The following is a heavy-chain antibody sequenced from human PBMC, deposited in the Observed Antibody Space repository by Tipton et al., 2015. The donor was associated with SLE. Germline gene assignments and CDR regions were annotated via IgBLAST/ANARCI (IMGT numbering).Heavy chain of an antibody. Sequence: LRLSCTVYGGSFSGYYWSWFRQPPGKGLEWIGEINHSGSTNYNPSLKSRVTISVDTSKNQFSLKLSSVTAADTAVFYCAGRRAGLGVDFDSWGQGTLVTVSS. D-gene: IGHD3-16*01. CDR2: INHSGST. CDR3: AGRRAGLGVDFDS. CDR1: GGSFSGYY. J-gene: IGHJ4*02. V-gene: IGHV4-34*01.